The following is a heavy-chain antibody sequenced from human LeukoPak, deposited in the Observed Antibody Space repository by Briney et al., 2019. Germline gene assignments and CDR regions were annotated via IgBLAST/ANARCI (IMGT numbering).Heavy chain of an antibody. CDR2: IIPIFGTA. J-gene: IGHJ6*02. D-gene: IGHD2-2*02. CDR3: ARGSIIVVPAAIRSNYYGMDV. CDR1: GGTFSSYA. V-gene: IGHV1-69*13. Sequence: SVKVSCKASGGTFSSYAISWVRQAPGQGLEWMGGIIPIFGTANYAQKFQGRVTITADESTSTAYVELSSLRSEDTAVYYCARGSIIVVPAAIRSNYYGMDVWGQGTTVTVSS.